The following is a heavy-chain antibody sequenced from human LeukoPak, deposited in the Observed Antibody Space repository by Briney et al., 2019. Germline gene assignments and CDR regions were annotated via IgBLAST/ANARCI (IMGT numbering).Heavy chain of an antibody. J-gene: IGHJ5*02. V-gene: IGHV4-34*01. CDR3: ARSGRPSGSYPGWFDP. CDR1: GGSFSGYY. Sequence: SETLSLTCAVYGGSFSGYYWSWIRQPPGKWLEWIGEINHSGSTNYNPSLKRRVTISVDTSKNQFYLKLSSVTAADTAVYYCARSGRPSGSYPGWFDPWGQGTLVTVSS. D-gene: IGHD1-26*01. CDR2: INHSGST.